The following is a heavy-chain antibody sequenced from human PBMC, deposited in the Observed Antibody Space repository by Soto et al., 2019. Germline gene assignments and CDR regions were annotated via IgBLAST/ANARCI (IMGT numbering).Heavy chain of an antibody. Sequence: GGSLRLSCAASGFTFSSYWMSWVRQAPGKGLEWVANIKQDGSEKYYVDSVKGRFTISRDNAKNSLYLQMNSLRAEDTAVYYCARIVDIVATSDAFDIWGQGTMVTVSS. J-gene: IGHJ3*02. V-gene: IGHV3-7*01. CDR1: GFTFSSYW. D-gene: IGHD5-12*01. CDR2: IKQDGSEK. CDR3: ARIVDIVATSDAFDI.